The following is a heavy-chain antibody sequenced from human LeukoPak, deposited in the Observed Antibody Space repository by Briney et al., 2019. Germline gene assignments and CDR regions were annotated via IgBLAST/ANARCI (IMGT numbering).Heavy chain of an antibody. CDR3: AKPARVGAVDY. V-gene: IGHV3-23*01. D-gene: IGHD6-13*01. CDR1: VFTFSSYA. J-gene: IGHJ4*02. CDR2: ISGSSGNT. Sequence: GGSLRLSCAASVFTFSSYAMSWVRQAPGKGLEWVSAISGSSGNTYYADSVKGRFTISRDNSKNTLYLQMNSLRAEDTAIYYCAKPARVGAVDYWGQGTLVTVSS.